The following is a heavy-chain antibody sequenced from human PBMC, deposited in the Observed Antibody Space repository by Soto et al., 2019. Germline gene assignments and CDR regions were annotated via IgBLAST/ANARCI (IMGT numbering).Heavy chain of an antibody. J-gene: IGHJ6*02. D-gene: IGHD2-15*01. Sequence: QVQLVQSGAEVKKPGSSVKVSCKASGGTFSSYAISWVRQAPGQGLEWMGGIIPIFGTANYAQKFQGRVTITADESTSTAYMELSSLRSEDTAVYYCARDLGLLKGCSGGSCYAEYYYYYYGMDVWGQGTTVTVSS. CDR3: ARDLGLLKGCSGGSCYAEYYYYYYGMDV. CDR1: GGTFSSYA. CDR2: IIPIFGTA. V-gene: IGHV1-69*12.